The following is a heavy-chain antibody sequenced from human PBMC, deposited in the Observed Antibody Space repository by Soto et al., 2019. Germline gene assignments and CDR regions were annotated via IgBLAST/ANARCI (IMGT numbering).Heavy chain of an antibody. D-gene: IGHD6-19*01. V-gene: IGHV4-61*01. CDR1: GGSVSSGSYY. CDR3: ASGIAVAGTTFDY. J-gene: IGHJ4*02. Sequence: SETLSRTCTVSGGSVSSGSYYWSWIRQPPGKGLEWIGYIYYSGSTNYNPSLKSRVTISVDTSKNQFSLKLSSVTAADTAVYYCASGIAVAGTTFDYWGQGTLVTVSS. CDR2: IYYSGST.